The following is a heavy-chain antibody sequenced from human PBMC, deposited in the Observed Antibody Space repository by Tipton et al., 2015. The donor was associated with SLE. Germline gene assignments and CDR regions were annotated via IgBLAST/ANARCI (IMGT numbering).Heavy chain of an antibody. Sequence: TLSLTCTVSGDSINSHYWSWVRQPAGKGLQWIGRIYNSGSTNYNPSLKSRVTISFDTSKNQLSLKLSSVTAADTAVYYCARPGNHFDSSGHHDAFDVWGQGTMVTVSS. CDR3: ARPGNHFDSSGHHDAFDV. J-gene: IGHJ3*01. D-gene: IGHD3-22*01. CDR1: GDSINSHY. V-gene: IGHV4-4*07. CDR2: IYNSGST.